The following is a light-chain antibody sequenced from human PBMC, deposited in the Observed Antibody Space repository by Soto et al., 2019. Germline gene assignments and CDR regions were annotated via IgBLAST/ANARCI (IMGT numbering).Light chain of an antibody. CDR3: HKYTGAPWT. CDR1: QGISNY. V-gene: IGKV1-27*01. J-gene: IGKJ1*01. Sequence: DTQMTPSPSSLSASVGDRVTITCRASQGISNYLAWYQQNPGKVPKLLIYAASTLQSGVPSRFSGSGSGTDFTLTISSLQPEDFATYYCHKYTGAPWTLGQGTKVEIK. CDR2: AAS.